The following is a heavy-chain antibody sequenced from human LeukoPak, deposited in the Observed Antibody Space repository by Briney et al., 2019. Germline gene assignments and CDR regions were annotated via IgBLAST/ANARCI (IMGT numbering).Heavy chain of an antibody. CDR3: ARDGGYQLLAHWFDP. V-gene: IGHV3-74*01. CDR1: GFTFSSYW. J-gene: IGHJ5*02. D-gene: IGHD2-2*01. Sequence: GGSLRLSCAASGFTFSSYWMHWVRQAPGKGLVWVSRINSDGSTTSYADSVKGRFTISRDNAKNTLYLQMNSLRAEDTAVYYCARDGGYQLLAHWFDPWGQGTLVTVSS. CDR2: INSDGSTT.